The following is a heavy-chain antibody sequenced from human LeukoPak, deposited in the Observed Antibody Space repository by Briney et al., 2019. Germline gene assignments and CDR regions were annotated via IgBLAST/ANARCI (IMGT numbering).Heavy chain of an antibody. Sequence: SESLSLTCSVSIDSLSSYYWSWIRQSAGKGLEWIGEINHSGSTNYNPSLKSRVTISVDTSKNQFSLKLSSVSAADTAVYYCARGRSNHYYDSSGYYSGRVKRSNWFDPWGQGTLVTVSS. CDR2: INHSGST. V-gene: IGHV4-34*01. CDR3: ARGRSNHYYDSSGYYSGRVKRSNWFDP. J-gene: IGHJ5*02. D-gene: IGHD3-22*01. CDR1: IDSLSSYY.